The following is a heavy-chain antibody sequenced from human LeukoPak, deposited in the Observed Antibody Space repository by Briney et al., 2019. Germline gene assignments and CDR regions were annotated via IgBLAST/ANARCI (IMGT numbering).Heavy chain of an antibody. V-gene: IGHV3-21*01. CDR1: GFTFSSYS. Sequence: GGSLRLSCAASGFTFSSYSMNWFRQAPGKGLEWVSSISSSSSYIYYADSVKGRFTISRDNAKNSLYLQMNSLRAEDTAVYYCAKEEQLWAFDIWGQGTMVTVSS. CDR3: AKEEQLWAFDI. CDR2: ISSSSSYI. J-gene: IGHJ3*02. D-gene: IGHD6-13*01.